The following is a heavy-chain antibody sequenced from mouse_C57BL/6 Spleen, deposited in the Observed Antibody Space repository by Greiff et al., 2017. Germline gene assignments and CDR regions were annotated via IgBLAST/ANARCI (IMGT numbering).Heavy chain of an antibody. CDR3: ARIYYYGSSLYYAMDY. J-gene: IGHJ4*01. CDR2: IWTGGGT. CDR1: GFSLTSYA. Sequence: VQLKESGPGLVAPSQSLSITCTVSGFSLTSYAISWVRQPPGKGLEWLGVIWTGGGTHYNSALKSRLSISKDNSKSQVFLKMNSLQTDDTARYYCARIYYYGSSLYYAMDYWGQGTSVTVSS. D-gene: IGHD1-1*01. V-gene: IGHV2-9-1*01.